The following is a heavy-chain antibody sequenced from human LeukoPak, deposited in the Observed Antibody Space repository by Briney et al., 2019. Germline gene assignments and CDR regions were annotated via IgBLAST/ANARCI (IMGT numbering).Heavy chain of an antibody. CDR3: THSTIESSYYYYGMDV. V-gene: IGHV3-23*01. J-gene: IGHJ6*02. D-gene: IGHD2-2*01. CDR1: GFTSSNYD. CDR2: IRSTGAGGNT. Sequence: GALRLSCAASGFTSSNYDMIWVRQAPGKGLEWVSSIRSTGAGGNTYSADSVKGRFTTSRDNSKNTLYLQMNSLRAEDTAVYYCTHSTIESSYYYYGMDVWGQGTTVTVSS.